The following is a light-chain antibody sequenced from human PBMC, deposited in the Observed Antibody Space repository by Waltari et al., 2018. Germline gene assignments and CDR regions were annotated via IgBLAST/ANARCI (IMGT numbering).Light chain of an antibody. J-gene: IGKJ2*01. CDR2: GAS. CDR1: QGSSNP. V-gene: IGKV1-NL1*01. Sequence: CRASQGSSNPLAWYQQKPGKAPNLLLFGASSLLSGVPSRFSGSGSGTDYTLTISSLRPEDFATYYCQQYYSTLYTFGQGTKLEIK. CDR3: QQYYSTLYT.